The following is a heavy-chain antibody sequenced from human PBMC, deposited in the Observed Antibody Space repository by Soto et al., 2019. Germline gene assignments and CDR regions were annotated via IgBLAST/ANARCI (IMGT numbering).Heavy chain of an antibody. D-gene: IGHD3-22*01. V-gene: IGHV4-30-2*01. CDR3: ARDRDSSGFFDY. CDR1: GGSISSGGYS. Sequence: SETLSLTCAVSGGSISSGGYSWSWIRQPPGKGLEWIGYIYHSGSTYYNPSLKSRVTISVDRSKNQFSLKLSSVTAADTAVYYCARDRDSSGFFDYWGQGTLVTVS. J-gene: IGHJ4*02. CDR2: IYHSGST.